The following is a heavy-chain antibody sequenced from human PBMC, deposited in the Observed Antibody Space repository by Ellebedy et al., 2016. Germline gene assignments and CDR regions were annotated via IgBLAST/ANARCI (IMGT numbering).Heavy chain of an antibody. D-gene: IGHD3-10*01. CDR1: MFTFSNFA. V-gene: IGHV3-30*04. CDR2: ISFDGRKK. CDR3: ARVEPITLTYFDS. Sequence: GESLKISXAASMFTFSNFAFHWVRQASGKGLEWVAVISFDGRKKFYAESVKGRFTISRDNSKNTLFLQMNSLRLEDTAVYYCARVEPITLTYFDSWGQGTLVTVSS. J-gene: IGHJ4*02.